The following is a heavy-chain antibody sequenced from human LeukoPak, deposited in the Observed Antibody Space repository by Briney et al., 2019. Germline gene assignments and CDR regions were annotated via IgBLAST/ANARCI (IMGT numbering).Heavy chain of an antibody. CDR1: GGSISGYY. J-gene: IGHJ2*01. V-gene: IGHV4-4*07. Sequence: SETLSLTCTVSGGSISGYYWSWIRQPAGKGLEWIGRIYISGSTNYNPSLKSRVSLSLDTSKNQFSLRLSSVTAADTALYYCARDPANYYGSGDWYFDLWGRGTLVTVSS. CDR2: IYISGST. CDR3: ARDPANYYGSGDWYFDL. D-gene: IGHD3-10*01.